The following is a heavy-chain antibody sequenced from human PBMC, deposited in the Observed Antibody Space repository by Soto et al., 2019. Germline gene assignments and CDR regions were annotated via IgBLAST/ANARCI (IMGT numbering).Heavy chain of an antibody. CDR2: VSYDGAHQ. CDR1: GFIFNTHA. D-gene: IGHD3-10*01. V-gene: IGHV3-30-3*01. CDR3: ARDSNITVVRGRIYYYYGMDV. Sequence: QVQLVESGGGVVQPGKSLRLSCAASGFIFNTHAVHWVRQAPGKGLEWVAVVSYDGAHQYYADSVKGRFTISRDNSKNILYLEMNSLRADDTAVYFCARDSNITVVRGRIYYYYGMDVWGQGTTVAV. J-gene: IGHJ6*02.